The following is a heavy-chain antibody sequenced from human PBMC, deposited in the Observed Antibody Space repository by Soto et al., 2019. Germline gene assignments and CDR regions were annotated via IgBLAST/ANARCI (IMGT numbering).Heavy chain of an antibody. D-gene: IGHD3-10*01. Sequence: PGGSLRLSCSASGFTFSSYAMHWVRQAPGKGLEYVSAISSNGGSTYYADSVKGRFTISRDNSKNTLYLQMSSLRAEDTAVYYCVKGGITMDYYYGMDVWGQRTTVTVSS. CDR2: ISSNGGST. CDR3: VKGGITMDYYYGMDV. CDR1: GFTFSSYA. V-gene: IGHV3-64D*08. J-gene: IGHJ6*02.